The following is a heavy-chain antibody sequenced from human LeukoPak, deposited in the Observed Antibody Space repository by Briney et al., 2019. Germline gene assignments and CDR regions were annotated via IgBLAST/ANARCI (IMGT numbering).Heavy chain of an antibody. D-gene: IGHD5-24*01. CDR2: IYTSGST. Sequence: SETLSLTCTVSGGSISNYYWSWIRQPAGKGLEWIGRIYTSGSTNYNPSLKSRVAISVDTSKNQFSLKLSSVTAADTAVYYCATYRKRWLQLRDAFDIWGQGTMVTVSS. V-gene: IGHV4-4*07. CDR3: ATYRKRWLQLRDAFDI. J-gene: IGHJ3*02. CDR1: GGSISNYY.